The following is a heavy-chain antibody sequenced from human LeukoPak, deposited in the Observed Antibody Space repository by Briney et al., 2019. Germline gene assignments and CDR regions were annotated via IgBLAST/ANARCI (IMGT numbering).Heavy chain of an antibody. CDR1: GYTFTGYY. Sequence: ASVKVSCKASGYTFTGYYMHWVRQAPGQGLEWMGWINPNSGGTNYAQKFQGRVTMTRDTSISTAYMELSSLRSEDTAVYYCARGLVGATAYFQHWGQGTLVTVSS. V-gene: IGHV1-2*02. D-gene: IGHD1-26*01. CDR2: INPNSGGT. CDR3: ARGLVGATAYFQH. J-gene: IGHJ1*01.